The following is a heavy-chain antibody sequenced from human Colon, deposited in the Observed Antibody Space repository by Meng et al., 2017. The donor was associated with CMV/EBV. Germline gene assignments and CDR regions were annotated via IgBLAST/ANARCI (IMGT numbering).Heavy chain of an antibody. CDR3: ARQRRRINLLKGNEADFHGDLDV. J-gene: IGHJ6*02. CDR2: IYYRGRA. CDR1: GDSISSTTYY. V-gene: IGHV4-39*07. D-gene: IGHD3-10*01. Sequence: SETLSLTCIVSGDSISSTTYYWAWLRQPPGKGLEWIGHIYYRGRAYYNPSLKSRVTISVDTSKNHFSLYLNSVTAADTAVYYCARQRRRINLLKGNEADFHGDLDVWGQGTTVTVSS.